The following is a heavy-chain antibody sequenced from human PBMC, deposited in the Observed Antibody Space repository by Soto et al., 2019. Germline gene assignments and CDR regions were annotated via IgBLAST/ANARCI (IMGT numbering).Heavy chain of an antibody. CDR3: ARGRYGDY. Sequence: QVHLVQSGAEVKKPGASVKVSCKGSGYDFTTYGITWARQAPGQGLEWMAWISAYNGNTDYAQKLQGRVTVTRDTSTSTAYMELRSLRSDDTAVYYCARGRYGDYWGQGALVTVSS. D-gene: IGHD1-1*01. CDR2: ISAYNGNT. CDR1: GYDFTTYG. V-gene: IGHV1-18*01. J-gene: IGHJ4*02.